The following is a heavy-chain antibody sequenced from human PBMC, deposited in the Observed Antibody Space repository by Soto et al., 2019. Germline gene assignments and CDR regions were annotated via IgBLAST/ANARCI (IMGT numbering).Heavy chain of an antibody. CDR3: AHRGWFAEGRPNWFDP. D-gene: IGHD6-6*01. V-gene: IGHV2-5*02. J-gene: IGHJ5*02. CDR2: IYWDHDE. Sequence: SGPTLVNPTQTLTLTCTFSGFSLTATGVGVGWIRQPPGKALEWLALIYWDHDERYNPSLKSRLTITKDTSRNQVVLTMTNMDHVDTATYYCAHRGWFAEGRPNWFDPWGQGAPVTVSS. CDR1: GFSLTATGVG.